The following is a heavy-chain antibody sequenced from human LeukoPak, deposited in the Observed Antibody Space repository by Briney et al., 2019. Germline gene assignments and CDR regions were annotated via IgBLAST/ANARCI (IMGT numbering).Heavy chain of an antibody. CDR1: GFTFSGYS. Sequence: GGSLRLSCAASGFTFSGYSMNWVRQAPGRGLEWVSFISSSSSAILYADSVKGRFTISRDNAKNSLYLQMNSLRDEDTAVYYCAREDYYDRSGWFDPWGQGTLVTVSS. D-gene: IGHD3-22*01. V-gene: IGHV3-48*02. CDR2: ISSSSSAI. J-gene: IGHJ5*02. CDR3: AREDYYDRSGWFDP.